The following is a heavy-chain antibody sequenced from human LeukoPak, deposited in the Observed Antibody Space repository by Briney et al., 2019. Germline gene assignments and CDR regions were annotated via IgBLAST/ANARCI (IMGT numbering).Heavy chain of an antibody. J-gene: IGHJ4*02. V-gene: IGHV1-46*01. CDR2: INPSGGST. Sequence: GASVKVSCKAFGYRFTSYYMHWVRQAPGHGIEWMGKINPSGGSTSYAQKFQGRVTMTRDTSTSTVYMELSSLRSEDTAVYYCARRGELPFDYWGQGTLVTVSS. D-gene: IGHD3-16*01. CDR3: ARRGELPFDY. CDR1: GYRFTSYY.